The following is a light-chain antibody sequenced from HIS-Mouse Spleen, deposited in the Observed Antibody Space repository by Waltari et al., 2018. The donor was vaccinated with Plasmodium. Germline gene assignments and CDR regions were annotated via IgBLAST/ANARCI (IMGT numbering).Light chain of an antibody. CDR2: AAS. Sequence: DIQMTQSPSSLSASVGDRVTIACRASQSISSYLNWYQQKPVKAPKLLIYAASSLQRGVPSSFSGSGSGTDFTLTISSLQPEDFATYYCQQSYSTPPTFGGGTKVEIK. V-gene: IGKV1-39*01. CDR1: QSISSY. CDR3: QQSYSTPPT. J-gene: IGKJ4*01.